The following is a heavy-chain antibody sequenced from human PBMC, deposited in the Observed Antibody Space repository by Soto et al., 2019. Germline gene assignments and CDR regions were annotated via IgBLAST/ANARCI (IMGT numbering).Heavy chain of an antibody. D-gene: IGHD3-3*01. CDR1: GFTFSSYA. CDR3: AIARVADSSLDH. V-gene: IGHV3-23*01. J-gene: IGHJ4*01. CDR2: ISGSGGST. Sequence: GGSLRLSCAASGFTFSSYAMSWVRQAPGKGLEWVSAISGSGGSTYYADSVKGRFTISRDNPKNTLFLHMNSPRADDTAVYYCAIARVADSSLDHWGRGVLVTVSS.